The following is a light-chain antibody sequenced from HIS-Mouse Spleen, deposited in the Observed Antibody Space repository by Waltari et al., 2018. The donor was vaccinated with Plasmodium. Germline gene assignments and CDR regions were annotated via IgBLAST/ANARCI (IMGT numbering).Light chain of an antibody. V-gene: IGKV3-20*01. J-gene: IGKJ1*01. CDR3: QQYGSSSWT. CDR1: QSVSRSY. CDR2: GAS. Sequence: EIVLTQSPGTLSLSPGERATLSCRASQSVSRSYLDWYQQKPGQAPRPLIYGASSRATGIPDRFSGSGSGTDFTLTISRLEPEDFAVYYCQQYGSSSWTFGQGTKVEIK.